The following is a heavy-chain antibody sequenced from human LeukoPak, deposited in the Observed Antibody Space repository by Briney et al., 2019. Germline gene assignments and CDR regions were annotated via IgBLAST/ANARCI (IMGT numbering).Heavy chain of an antibody. J-gene: IGHJ4*02. CDR1: GGSFSGYY. Sequence: PSETLSLTCAVYGGSFSGYYWSWIRQPPGKGLEWIGEINHSGSTNYNPSLKSRVTISVDTSKNQFSLELSSVTAADTAVYYCARVGRWLAGNDYWGQGTLVTVSS. CDR2: INHSGST. CDR3: ARVGRWLAGNDY. V-gene: IGHV4-34*01. D-gene: IGHD5-12*01.